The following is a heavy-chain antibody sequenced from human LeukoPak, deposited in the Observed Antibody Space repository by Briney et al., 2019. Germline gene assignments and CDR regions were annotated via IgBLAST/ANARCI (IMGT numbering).Heavy chain of an antibody. CDR2: IIPIFGTA. J-gene: IGHJ4*02. CDR3: ARDSGDGYNYEPFDY. V-gene: IGHV1-69*05. Sequence: SVKVSCKASGGTFSSYAISWVRQAPGQGLEWMGRIIPIFGTANYAQKFQGRVTITTDESTSTAYMELSSLRSEDTAVYYCARDSGDGYNYEPFDYWGQGTLVTVSS. CDR1: GGTFSSYA. D-gene: IGHD5-24*01.